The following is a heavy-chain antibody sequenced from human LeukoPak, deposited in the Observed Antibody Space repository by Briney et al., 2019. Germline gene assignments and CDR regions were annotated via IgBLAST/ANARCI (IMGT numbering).Heavy chain of an antibody. J-gene: IGHJ6*02. D-gene: IGHD6-6*01. CDR2: INHSGST. Sequence: SETLSLTCAVYGGSFSGYYWSWIRQPPGKGLEWIGEINHSGSTNYNPSLKSRVTISVGTSKNQFSLKLSSVTAADTAVYYCASQYSSSSYGMDVWGQGTTVTVSS. CDR1: GGSFSGYY. CDR3: ASQYSSSSYGMDV. V-gene: IGHV4-34*01.